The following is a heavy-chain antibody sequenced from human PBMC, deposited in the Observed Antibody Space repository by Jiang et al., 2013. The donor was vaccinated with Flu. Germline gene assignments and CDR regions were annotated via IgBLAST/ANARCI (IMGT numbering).Heavy chain of an antibody. V-gene: IGHV1-2*04. J-gene: IGHJ6*02. CDR2: INPNSGGT. D-gene: IGHD3-10*01. CDR1: GYTFTGYY. Sequence: GAEVKKPGASVKVSCKASGYTFTGYYMHWVRQAPGQGLEWMGWINPNSGGTNYAQKFQGWVTMTRDTSISTAYMELSRLRSDDTAVYYCARDLNTMVRGVMDVWGQGTTVTVSS. CDR3: ARDLNTMVRGVMDV.